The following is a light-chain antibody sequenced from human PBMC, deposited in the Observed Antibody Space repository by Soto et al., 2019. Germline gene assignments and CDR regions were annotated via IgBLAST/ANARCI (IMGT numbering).Light chain of an antibody. CDR3: QQYNDWPPLT. J-gene: IGKJ4*01. Sequence: ETVMTQSPVTPSLSPGDRATLSCRASHSVRSNLAWYQQKPGQPPRLLIYAASTRATGIPGRFSGSGSGTEFTLTISSLQSEDSAVYYCQQYNDWPPLTFGGGTKVEIK. CDR2: AAS. CDR1: HSVRSN. V-gene: IGKV3-15*01.